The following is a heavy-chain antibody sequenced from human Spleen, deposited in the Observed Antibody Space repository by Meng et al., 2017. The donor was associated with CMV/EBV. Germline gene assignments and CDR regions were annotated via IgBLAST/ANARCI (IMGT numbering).Heavy chain of an antibody. V-gene: IGHV3-30*02. CDR3: ASTSSITIFGVVTPLDAMAGDY. J-gene: IGHJ4*02. D-gene: IGHD3-3*01. Sequence: GGSLRLSCAASGFTFNRYGMYWVRQAPGKGLEWVAFIRYDGVSKDSADSVKGRFTISRDNSKNTLYLQTNSLRAEDTAVYYCASTSSITIFGVVTPLDAMAGDYWGQGTLVTVSS. CDR1: GFTFNRYG. CDR2: IRYDGVSK.